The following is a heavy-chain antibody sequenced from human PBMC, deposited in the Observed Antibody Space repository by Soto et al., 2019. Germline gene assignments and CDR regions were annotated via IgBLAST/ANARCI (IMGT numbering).Heavy chain of an antibody. CDR1: GYGFTNND. Sequence: ASVSGSCKACGYGFTNNDLSWVRHSTGKGLEWMGWMNPGSGDTGYAQKFQGRVTMTRDISIATAYMELSSLRSDDTAIYYCARMATFGPLNRLANWGQGTPVPXS. J-gene: IGHJ1*01. CDR2: MNPGSGDT. CDR3: ARMATFGPLNRLAN. V-gene: IGHV1-8*01. D-gene: IGHD3-16*01.